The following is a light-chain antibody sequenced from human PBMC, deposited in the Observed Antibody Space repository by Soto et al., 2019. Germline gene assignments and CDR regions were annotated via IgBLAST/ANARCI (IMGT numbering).Light chain of an antibody. Sequence: AIQMTQSPSSLSASVGDRVTITCRASQGIRSDLAWYQKKSGNAPKLLIYAASSLQSGVPSRFSGSGFGSDFTLTISSLQPEDFATYYRLQDYGYLRTFGQGTSVEI. CDR2: AAS. CDR3: LQDYGYLRT. CDR1: QGIRSD. J-gene: IGKJ1*01. V-gene: IGKV1-6*01.